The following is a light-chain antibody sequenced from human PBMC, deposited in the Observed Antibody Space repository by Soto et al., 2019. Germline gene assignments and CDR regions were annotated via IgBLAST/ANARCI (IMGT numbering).Light chain of an antibody. CDR2: DAS. V-gene: IGKV1-5*01. CDR3: QQYNSYPWT. CDR1: QTIFNW. Sequence: DIQMTQSPSTLSASVGXRVTITCRASQTIFNWLAWYQRKPGRAPNLLIYDASSLQSGVPSTYSGSGSGTEFTLTLSSLQPGDFATYYCQQYNSYPWTFGQGTKVDIK. J-gene: IGKJ1*01.